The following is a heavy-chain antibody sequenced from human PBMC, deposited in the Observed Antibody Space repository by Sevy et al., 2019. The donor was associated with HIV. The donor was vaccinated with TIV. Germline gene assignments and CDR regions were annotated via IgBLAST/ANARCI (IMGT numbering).Heavy chain of an antibody. D-gene: IGHD2-15*01. Sequence: ASVKVSCKASGYTFTGYYMHWVRQAPGQGLEWMGRINPNSGGTNYAQKFQGRVTMTRDTSISTAYMELNRLRSDDTAMYYCARLQIGGYYYYGMDVWGQGTTVTVSS. J-gene: IGHJ6*02. CDR3: ARLQIGGYYYYGMDV. CDR1: GYTFTGYY. CDR2: INPNSGGT. V-gene: IGHV1-2*06.